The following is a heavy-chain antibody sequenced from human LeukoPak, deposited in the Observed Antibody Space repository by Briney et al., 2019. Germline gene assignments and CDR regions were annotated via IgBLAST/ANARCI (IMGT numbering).Heavy chain of an antibody. CDR3: ARVGDDDAFDI. V-gene: IGHV3-64*01. J-gene: IGHJ3*02. CDR2: ISTDGDNT. D-gene: IGHD1-1*01. Sequence: GGSLRLSCAASGFTFRSYSMHWGRQTAGKGLKYVSAISTDGDNTYYANSVKDRFTISRDNSKNTLFLQMGSLTADDMAIYYCARVGDDDAFDIWGQGTMVIVSS. CDR1: GFTFRSYS.